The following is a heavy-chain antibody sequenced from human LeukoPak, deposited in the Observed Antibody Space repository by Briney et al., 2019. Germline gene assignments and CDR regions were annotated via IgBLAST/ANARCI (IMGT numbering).Heavy chain of an antibody. D-gene: IGHD3-3*01. CDR1: GGTFSSYA. CDR3: ARHLWGGYYYGMDV. CDR2: IIPIFGTA. V-gene: IGHV1-69*13. Sequence: GASVEVSCKASGGTFSSYAISWVRQAPGQGLEWMGGIIPIFGTANYAQKFQGRVTITADESTSTAYMELSSLRSEDTAVYCCARHLWGGYYYGMDVWGQGTTVTVSS. J-gene: IGHJ6*02.